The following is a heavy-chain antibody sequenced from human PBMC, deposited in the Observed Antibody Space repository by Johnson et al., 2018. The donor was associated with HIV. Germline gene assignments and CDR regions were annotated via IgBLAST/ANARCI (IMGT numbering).Heavy chain of an antibody. CDR2: IGTAGDA. D-gene: IGHD5-12*01. J-gene: IGHJ3*02. Sequence: VQLVESGGGLVQPGGSLRLSCEVSGFTVSSNHMSWVRQAPGKGLEWVSGIGTAGDAYYPGSVKGRFTISRENAKNSLYLQLNSLRAEDTAVYYCARDDARGYSGDDAFDIWGQGSMVTVSS. V-gene: IGHV3-13*01. CDR3: ARDDARGYSGDDAFDI. CDR1: GFTVSSNH.